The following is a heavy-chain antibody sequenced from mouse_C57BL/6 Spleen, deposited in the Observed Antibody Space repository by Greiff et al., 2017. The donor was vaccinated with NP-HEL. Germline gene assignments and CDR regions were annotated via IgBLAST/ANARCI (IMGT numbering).Heavy chain of an antibody. J-gene: IGHJ1*03. V-gene: IGHV5-17*01. Sequence: EVQLVESGGGLVKPGGSLKLSCAASGFTFSDYGMHWVRQAPEKGLEWVAYISSGSSTIYYADTVKGRFSISSDNAKNTLFLQMTSLRSEDTAMYYSARGQFTTVVAPNWYFDVWGTGTTVTVSS. D-gene: IGHD1-1*01. CDR2: ISSGSSTI. CDR1: GFTFSDYG. CDR3: ARGQFTTVVAPNWYFDV.